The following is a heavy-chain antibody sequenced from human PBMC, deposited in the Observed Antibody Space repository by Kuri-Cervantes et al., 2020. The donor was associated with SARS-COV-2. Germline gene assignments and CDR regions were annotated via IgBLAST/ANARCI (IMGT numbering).Heavy chain of an antibody. D-gene: IGHD5-18*01. V-gene: IGHV4-59*12. CDR1: GGSISSYY. Sequence: GSLRLSCTVSGGSISSYYWGWIRQPPGKGLEWIGCIYYSGSTNYNPSLKSRVTISVDTSKNQFSLKLGSVTAADTAVYYCARTARHFDLWGRGTLVTVSS. CDR2: IYYSGST. CDR3: ARTARHFDL. J-gene: IGHJ2*01.